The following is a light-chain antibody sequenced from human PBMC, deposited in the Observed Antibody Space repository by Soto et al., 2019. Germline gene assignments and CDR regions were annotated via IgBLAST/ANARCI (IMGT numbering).Light chain of an antibody. CDR3: QTWVTGTYVV. CDR1: SGHSSYA. V-gene: IGLV4-69*01. J-gene: IGLJ2*01. Sequence: QSVLTQSPSASASLGASVKLTCTLSSGHSSYAIAWHQQQPEKGPRYLMKLNSDGSHSKGDGIPDRFSGSSSGAERYLTISSLQSEDEADYYCQTWVTGTYVVFGGGTKLTVL. CDR2: LNSDGSH.